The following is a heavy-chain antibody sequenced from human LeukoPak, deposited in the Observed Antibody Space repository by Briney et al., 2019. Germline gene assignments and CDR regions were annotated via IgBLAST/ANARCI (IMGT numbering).Heavy chain of an antibody. CDR1: GGSITPYH. J-gene: IGHJ4*02. CDR2: IHTSGST. D-gene: IGHD6-19*01. V-gene: IGHV4-4*07. Sequence: SETLSLTCFVSGGSITPYHWSWIRQPAGKGLEWIGQIHTSGSTNYNPSLKSRVAMSIDTSKNQFSLELSSVTAADTSVYYCAGRAQTTGWSFDYWAREPWSPSPQ. CDR3: AGRAQTTGWSFDY.